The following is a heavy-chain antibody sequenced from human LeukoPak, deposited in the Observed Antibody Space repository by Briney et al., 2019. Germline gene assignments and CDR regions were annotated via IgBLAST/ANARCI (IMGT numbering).Heavy chain of an antibody. CDR2: ISSSGSSI. D-gene: IGHD3-16*02. CDR1: GFSFSSYE. J-gene: IGHJ4*02. CDR3: AKGDFMITFGGVIVF. V-gene: IGHV3-48*03. Sequence: GGSLRLSCAASGFSFSSYEMNWVRQAPGKGLEWISYISSSGSSISYTDSVKGRFTISRDNSKNTLYLQMNSLRAEDTAVYYCAKGDFMITFGGVIVFWGQGTLVTVSS.